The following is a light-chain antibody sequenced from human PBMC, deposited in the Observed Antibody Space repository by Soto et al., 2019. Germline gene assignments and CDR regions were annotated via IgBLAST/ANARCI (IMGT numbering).Light chain of an antibody. CDR2: DAS. V-gene: IGKV1-5*01. CDR1: QSISSW. J-gene: IGKJ4*01. Sequence: DLQMTQSPSTLSASVGDGVTITCRASQSISSWLAWYQQKPGKAPKLLIYDASSLESGVPLRFSGSGSGTDFTPTISSLQPDDFATYYCQEYSSYSTFGGGTKVDIK. CDR3: QEYSSYST.